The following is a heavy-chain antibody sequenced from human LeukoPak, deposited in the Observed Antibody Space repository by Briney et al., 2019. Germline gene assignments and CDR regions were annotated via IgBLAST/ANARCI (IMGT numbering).Heavy chain of an antibody. CDR2: VYHNGET. CDR1: GYSITTNY. CDR3: VTPRSWELSDMAV. J-gene: IGHJ6*03. V-gene: IGHV4-38-2*02. D-gene: IGHD1-26*01. Sequence: PSETLSLTCTVSGYSITTNYWAWIRQSRGTGLEWIGSVYHNGETYYNPSLKSRVIISVDTSKNEFSLRLTSVTAADTAVYYCVTPRSWELSDMAVWGKGTSVIVSS.